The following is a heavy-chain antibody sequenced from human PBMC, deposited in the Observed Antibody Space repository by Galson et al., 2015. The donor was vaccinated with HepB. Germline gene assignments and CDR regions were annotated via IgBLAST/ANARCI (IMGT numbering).Heavy chain of an antibody. D-gene: IGHD5-18*01. J-gene: IGHJ4*02. Sequence: SVKASCKASGYTFTNFGISWVRQAPGQGPEWLGWISAYNGNTNYAQKLQGRVTLTTDTSTTTAYMELRSLRSDDTAVYYCARDEYSYAYYWGQGTLVTVSS. CDR3: ARDEYSYAYY. CDR2: ISAYNGNT. CDR1: GYTFTNFG. V-gene: IGHV1-18*04.